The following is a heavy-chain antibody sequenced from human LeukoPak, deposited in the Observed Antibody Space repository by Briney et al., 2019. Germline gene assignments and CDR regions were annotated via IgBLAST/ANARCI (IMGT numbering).Heavy chain of an antibody. J-gene: IGHJ6*02. CDR3: AKDSSFRNIYSHGYSYYYGMDV. Sequence: PGGSLRLSCAASGFTFSSYGMHWVRQAPGKGLEWVAVISYDGSNKYYADSVKGRFTISRDNSKNTLYLQMNSLRAEDTAVYYCAKDSSFRNIYSHGYSYYYGMDVWGQGTTVTVSS. D-gene: IGHD5-18*01. CDR1: GFTFSSYG. CDR2: ISYDGSNK. V-gene: IGHV3-30*18.